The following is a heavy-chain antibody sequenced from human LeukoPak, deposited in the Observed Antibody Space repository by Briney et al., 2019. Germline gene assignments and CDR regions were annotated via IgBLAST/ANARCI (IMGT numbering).Heavy chain of an antibody. CDR3: AKGIVVVPAAIGLSWFDP. CDR1: GYTFTSYY. J-gene: IGHJ5*02. V-gene: IGHV1-46*01. CDR2: INPGGST. D-gene: IGHD2-2*02. Sequence: ASVKVSCKASGYTFTSYYMHWVRQAPGQGLEWMGIINPGGSTSYAQKFQGRVTMTRDTSTSTVYMELSSLRSEDTAVYYCAKGIVVVPAAIGLSWFDPWGQGTLVTVSS.